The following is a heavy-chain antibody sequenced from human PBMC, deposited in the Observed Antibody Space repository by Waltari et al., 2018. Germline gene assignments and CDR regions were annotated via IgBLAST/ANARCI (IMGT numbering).Heavy chain of an antibody. Sequence: EVQLVESGGGLIQPGGSLRLSCAVPGFTVSSNYMSGVRKAPGKGLEWVSVIYSGGSTFYADSVKGRFTISRDNSKNTVYFQMNSLRAEDTAVYYCAREGGTTYFDYWGQGTLVTVSS. CDR2: IYSGGST. CDR3: AREGGTTYFDY. J-gene: IGHJ4*02. D-gene: IGHD1-7*01. CDR1: GFTVSSNY. V-gene: IGHV3-53*01.